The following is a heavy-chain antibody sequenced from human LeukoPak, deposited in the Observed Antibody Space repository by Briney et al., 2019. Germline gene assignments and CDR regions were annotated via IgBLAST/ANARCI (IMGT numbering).Heavy chain of an antibody. V-gene: IGHV5-51*01. CDR2: IYPGDSDT. Sequence: GGSLKISCKGSGYSFTSYCIGGVRQMPGKGLEWMGIIYPGDSDTKYSPSFQGQVTISANKAISTAYLQRSSLKAADTAMYYCARIESSGSLGWGQGTLVTVSS. D-gene: IGHD6-19*01. J-gene: IGHJ4*02. CDR1: GYSFTSYC. CDR3: ARIESSGSLG.